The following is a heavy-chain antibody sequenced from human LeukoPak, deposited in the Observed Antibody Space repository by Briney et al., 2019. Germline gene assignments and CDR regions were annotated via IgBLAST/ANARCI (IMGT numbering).Heavy chain of an antibody. V-gene: IGHV3-74*01. CDR2: LISDGSSA. CDR1: VFAFSSYW. Sequence: GGSLGLSCAASVFAFSSYWMHWVRQAPGKGLVWVSRLISDGSSASYADSVKGRFTISRDNTKNTLYLQMNSLRAEDTAVYYCVRDSRYCPDVWGQGTTVTVSS. J-gene: IGHJ6*02. CDR3: VRDSRYCPDV. D-gene: IGHD2-8*02.